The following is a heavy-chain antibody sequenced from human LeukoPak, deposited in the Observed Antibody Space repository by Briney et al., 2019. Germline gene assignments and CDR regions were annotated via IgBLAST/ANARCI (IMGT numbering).Heavy chain of an antibody. Sequence: PGGSLRLSCAASRFTFSSYGMNWVRQAPGKGLEWVSYISSSSTTIYYADSVKGRFTISRDNAKNLLYLQMNSLRAEDTAVYYCARGGSWYDCWGQGTLVTVSS. CDR2: ISSSSTTI. J-gene: IGHJ5*01. CDR3: ARGGSWYDC. CDR1: RFTFSSYG. V-gene: IGHV3-48*04.